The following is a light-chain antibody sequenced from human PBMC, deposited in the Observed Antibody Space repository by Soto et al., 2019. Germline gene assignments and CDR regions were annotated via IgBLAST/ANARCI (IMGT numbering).Light chain of an antibody. CDR2: AAS. CDR1: QSISSY. V-gene: IGKV1-39*01. Sequence: DIQMTQSPSYLSASVGDRVTIPCRASQSISSYLNWYQQKPGKAPKLLIYAASSLQSGVPSRFSGSGSGTDFTPTISSLQPEDFATYYGLQHNSYPQWTFGQGTKVDIK. J-gene: IGKJ1*01. CDR3: LQHNSYPQWT.